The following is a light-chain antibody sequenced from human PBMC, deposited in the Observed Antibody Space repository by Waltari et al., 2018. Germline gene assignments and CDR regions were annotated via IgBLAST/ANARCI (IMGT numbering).Light chain of an antibody. V-gene: IGLV1-40*01. CDR2: GSS. Sequence: QSVLTQPPSVSGAPGQRVTISCTGRGSNLGAGDDVHWYQQLPRAAPKLLIYGSSTRPLGVPDRFFGSTSGTSASLAITGLQAEDEADYYCQSYDTSLSVVFGGGTKLTVL. CDR3: QSYDTSLSVV. J-gene: IGLJ3*02. CDR1: GSNLGAGDD.